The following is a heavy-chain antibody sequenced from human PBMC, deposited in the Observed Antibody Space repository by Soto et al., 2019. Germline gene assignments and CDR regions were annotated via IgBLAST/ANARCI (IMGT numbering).Heavy chain of an antibody. Sequence: QVQLVQSGAEVKKPGASVKVSCKASGYTFTSYGISWVRQAPGQGLEWMGWISANNGNTNYVQKLQGRVTMTTDTSTSTADMERRSLRSDDTAVYCCARDRGSYALDYWGQGTLVTVSS. CDR1: GYTFTSYG. J-gene: IGHJ4*02. CDR2: ISANNGNT. D-gene: IGHD1-26*01. CDR3: ARDRGSYALDY. V-gene: IGHV1-18*01.